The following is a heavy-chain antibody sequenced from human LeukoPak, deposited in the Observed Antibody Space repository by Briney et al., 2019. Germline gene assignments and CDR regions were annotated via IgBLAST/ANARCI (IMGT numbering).Heavy chain of an antibody. CDR2: ISYDTNNK. V-gene: IGHV3-30*14. Sequence: GGSLRLSCAASGFTFNSHAMHWVRQAPGKGLEWVAVISYDTNNKYYADSVKGRFTISRDNSKKTLYLQMNSLRPEDTAVYYCARDPSGGYTFGSLDYWGQGTLVTVSS. J-gene: IGHJ4*02. CDR1: GFTFNSHA. D-gene: IGHD5-18*01. CDR3: ARDPSGGYTFGSLDY.